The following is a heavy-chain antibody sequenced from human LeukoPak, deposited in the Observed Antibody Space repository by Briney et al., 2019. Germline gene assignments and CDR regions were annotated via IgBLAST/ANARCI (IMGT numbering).Heavy chain of an antibody. CDR3: AKDKGAGFWSGSDY. D-gene: IGHD3-3*01. CDR1: GFTFSSYG. CDR2: IRYDGSNK. Sequence: GGSLRLSCAASGFTFSSYGMHWVRQAPGKGLEWVAFIRYDGSNKYYADSVKGRFTISRDNSNNTLYLQMNSLRAEDTAVYYCAKDKGAGFWSGSDYWGQGTLVTVSS. J-gene: IGHJ4*02. V-gene: IGHV3-30*02.